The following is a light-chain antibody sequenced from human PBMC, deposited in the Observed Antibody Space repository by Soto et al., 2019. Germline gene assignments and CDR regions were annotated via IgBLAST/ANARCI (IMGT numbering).Light chain of an antibody. J-gene: IGKJ5*01. CDR3: QQRRNWPLT. V-gene: IGKV3-11*01. CDR1: QSVDRY. CDR2: DAS. Sequence: EIVLSQSPSTLSFSQGERATLSCRASQSVDRYLAWYQQKPGQAPRLLIYDASNRATGIPARFSGSGSGTDFTLTISSLEPEDFALYYCQQRRNWPLTFGQGTRLEIK.